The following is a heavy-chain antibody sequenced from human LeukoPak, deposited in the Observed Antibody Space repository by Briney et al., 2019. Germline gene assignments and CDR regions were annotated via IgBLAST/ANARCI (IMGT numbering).Heavy chain of an antibody. V-gene: IGHV4-31*03. D-gene: IGHD3-10*01. Sequence: SETLSLTCSVSGGSSSIGGYYWSWIRQHPGKGLEWIAYSYYSGSTYYNPSLKSRVATSVDMSKSQFSLSLASVTAADTAVYYCARRTFGGVNGMDVWGQGTTVTVSS. J-gene: IGHJ6*02. CDR3: ARRTFGGVNGMDV. CDR1: GGSSSIGGYY. CDR2: SYYSGST.